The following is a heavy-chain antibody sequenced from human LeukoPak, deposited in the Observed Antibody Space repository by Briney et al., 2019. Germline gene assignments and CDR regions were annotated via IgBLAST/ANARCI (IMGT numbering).Heavy chain of an antibody. Sequence: PGGSLRLSCTASTLILRDHIVDWVRQAPGKGLEWVGRSRTKRQSYTTEFAASVQGRFTLSRDDSKNSLDLQMNSPKTEDTAVYFCTKDGAKDGNTAFDIWGQGTMVTVSS. J-gene: IGHJ3*02. CDR3: TKDGAKDGNTAFDI. CDR2: SRTKRQSYTT. CDR1: TLILRDHI. D-gene: IGHD2/OR15-2a*01. V-gene: IGHV3-72*01.